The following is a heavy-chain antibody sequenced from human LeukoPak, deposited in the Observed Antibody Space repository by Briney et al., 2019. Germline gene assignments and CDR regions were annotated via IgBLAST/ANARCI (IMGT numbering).Heavy chain of an antibody. V-gene: IGHV4-59*01. J-gene: IGHJ4*02. CDR2: IDYTGST. CDR3: ARGYDILTGRQQWGLDY. CDR1: GGPISSYY. Sequence: SETLSLTCTVSGGPISSYYWSWIRQPPGKGLEWIGYIDYTGSTNYNPSLKSRVTISVDGSKNQFSLKLSSVTAADTAVYYCARGYDILTGRQQWGLDYWGQGTLVTVSS. D-gene: IGHD3-9*01.